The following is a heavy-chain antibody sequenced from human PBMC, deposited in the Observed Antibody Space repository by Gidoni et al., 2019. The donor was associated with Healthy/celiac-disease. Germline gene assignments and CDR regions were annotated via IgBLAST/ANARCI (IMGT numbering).Heavy chain of an antibody. CDR2: IRSKAYGGTT. CDR3: TTTGYSDSSSWYVTKGDY. CDR1: GFTFGDDA. Sequence: EVQLVESGGGLVKPGRSLRLSCTAAGFTFGDDAMSWFRQAPGKGLEWVGFIRSKAYGGTTEYAASVKGRFTISRDDSKSIAYLQMNSLKTEDTAVYYCTTTGYSDSSSWYVTKGDYWGQGTLVTVSS. D-gene: IGHD6-13*01. J-gene: IGHJ4*02. V-gene: IGHV3-49*05.